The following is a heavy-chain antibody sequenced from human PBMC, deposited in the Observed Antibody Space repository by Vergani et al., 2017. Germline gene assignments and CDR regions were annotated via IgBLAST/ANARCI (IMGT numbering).Heavy chain of an antibody. CDR2: INHSGST. D-gene: IGHD2-15*01. J-gene: IGHJ6*03. CDR1: GGSFSGYY. V-gene: IGHV4-34*01. Sequence: QVQLQQWGAGLLKPSETLSLTCAVYGGSFSGYYWSWIRQPPGXGLEWIGEINHSGSTNYNPSLKSRVTISVDTSKNQFSLKLSSVTAADTAVYYCARGRGCSGGSCYLGYYYYYYMDVWGKGTTVTVSS. CDR3: ARGRGCSGGSCYLGYYYYYYMDV.